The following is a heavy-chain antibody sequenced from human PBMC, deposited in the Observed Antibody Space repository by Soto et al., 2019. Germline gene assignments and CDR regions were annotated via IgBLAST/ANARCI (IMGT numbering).Heavy chain of an antibody. D-gene: IGHD3-22*01. CDR3: ARGYYYDSTGYPY. V-gene: IGHV3-30*03. CDR1: GFTFSSYG. CDR2: ISYDGSNK. J-gene: IGHJ4*02. Sequence: GGSLRLSCAASGFTFSSYGMHWVRQAPGKGLEWVALISYDGSNKYYADSVKGRFTISRDNAKNTLFLQMNSLRAEDTAVYYCARGYYYDSTGYPYWGQGTLVTVS.